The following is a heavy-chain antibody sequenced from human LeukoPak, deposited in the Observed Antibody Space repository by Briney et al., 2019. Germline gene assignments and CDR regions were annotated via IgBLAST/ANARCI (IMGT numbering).Heavy chain of an antibody. D-gene: IGHD3-10*01. J-gene: IGHJ4*02. CDR3: ARAGSFRFDY. Sequence: GGSLRLSCAASGLTFSDYWLHWVRQAPGKGLVRVSRINTDGSTINYAGSVKGRFTISRDDAKNTLYLQMNDLRAEDTAVYYCARAGSFRFDYWGQGTLVTVSS. CDR2: INTDGSTI. CDR1: GLTFSDYW. V-gene: IGHV3-74*01.